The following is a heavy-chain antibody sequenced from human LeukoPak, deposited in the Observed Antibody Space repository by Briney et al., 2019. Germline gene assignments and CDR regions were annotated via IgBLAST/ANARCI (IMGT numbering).Heavy chain of an antibody. CDR2: INHSGST. D-gene: IGHD3-10*01. Sequence: SETLSLTCAVYGGSFSGYYWSWIRQPPGKGLEWIGEINHSGSTNYNPSLKSRVTISVDTSKNQFSLKLSSVTAADTAVYYCAGGDYYGSGSYLKHWGQGTLVTVSS. J-gene: IGHJ4*02. CDR3: AGGDYYGSGSYLKH. V-gene: IGHV4-34*01. CDR1: GGSFSGYY.